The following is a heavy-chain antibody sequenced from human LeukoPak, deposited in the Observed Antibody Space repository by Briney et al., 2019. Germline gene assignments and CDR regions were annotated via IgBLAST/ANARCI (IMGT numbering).Heavy chain of an antibody. Sequence: SGGSLRLSCAASGFTVSSNYMSWVRQAPGKGLEWVSVIYSGGSTYYADSVKGRFTISRDNSKNTLYLQMNSLRAEDTAVYYCARDSRGTWYSGSYWSGIWFDPWGRGTLVTVSS. CDR1: GFTVSSNY. J-gene: IGHJ5*02. D-gene: IGHD1-26*01. CDR3: ARDSRGTWYSGSYWSGIWFDP. CDR2: IYSGGST. V-gene: IGHV3-66*01.